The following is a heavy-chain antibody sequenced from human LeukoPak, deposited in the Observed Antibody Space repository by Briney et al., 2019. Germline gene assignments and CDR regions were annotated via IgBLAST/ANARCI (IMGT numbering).Heavy chain of an antibody. V-gene: IGHV3-74*01. CDR3: ASRDGGSYAFIDY. D-gene: IGHD1-26*01. J-gene: IGHJ4*02. CDR1: GFTFSSYW. CDR2: INSDGSST. Sequence: GGSLRLSCAASGFTFSSYWMHWVRQGPGKGLVWVSRINSDGSSTSYADSVKGRFTISRDNAKDTLYLQMNSLRAEDTAVYYYASRDGGSYAFIDYWGQGTLVTVSS.